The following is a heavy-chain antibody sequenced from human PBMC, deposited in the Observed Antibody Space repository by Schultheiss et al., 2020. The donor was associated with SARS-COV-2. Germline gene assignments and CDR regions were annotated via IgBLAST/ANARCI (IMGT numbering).Heavy chain of an antibody. CDR3: ARDSGWYGHGMDV. CDR1: GGTFSSYA. Sequence: SVKVSCKASGGTFSSYAISWVRQAPGQGLEWMGGIIPIFGTANYAQKFQGRVTITADESTSTAYMELSSLRAEDTAVYYCARDSGWYGHGMDVWGQGTTVTVSS. J-gene: IGHJ6*02. D-gene: IGHD6-13*01. V-gene: IGHV1-69*13. CDR2: IIPIFGTA.